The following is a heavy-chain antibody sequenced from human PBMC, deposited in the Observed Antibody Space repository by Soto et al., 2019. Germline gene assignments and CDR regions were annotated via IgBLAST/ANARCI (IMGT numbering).Heavy chain of an antibody. Sequence: GASVQVSCKASGYSFTAHYLNWVRQDSGKRLEYLGWLKTDNGGTYYAPKFLGRVTSTTDTSTNTAYMDVSVLRSDATAVSFCARVFCPLGSGSPCPIYGLDFWGQGTTVTVSS. D-gene: IGHD3-10*01. V-gene: IGHV1-2*02. CDR1: GYSFTAHY. J-gene: IGHJ6*02. CDR2: LKTDNGGT. CDR3: ARVFCPLGSGSPCPIYGLDF.